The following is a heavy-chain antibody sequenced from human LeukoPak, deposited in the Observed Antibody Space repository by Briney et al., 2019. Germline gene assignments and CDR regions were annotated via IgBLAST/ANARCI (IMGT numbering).Heavy chain of an antibody. CDR1: GFTFSSYA. D-gene: IGHD2-2*01. CDR3: ARDRTDEAFDI. CDR2: ISYDGSKK. J-gene: IGHJ3*02. V-gene: IGHV3-30*04. Sequence: GGSLGLSCAASGFTFSSYAMHWVRQAPGKGLEWVAVISYDGSKKYYADSVKGRFTISRDNSKNTLYLQMNSLRAEDTAVYYCARDRTDEAFDIWGQGTMVTVSS.